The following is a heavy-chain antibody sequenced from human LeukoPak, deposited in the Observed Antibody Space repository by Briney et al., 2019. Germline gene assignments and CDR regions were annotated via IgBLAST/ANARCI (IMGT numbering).Heavy chain of an antibody. Sequence: PGGSLRLSCAASGFTFSNYAMSWVRQAPGKGLEWVSPISGSGDTTYYADSVKGRFTISRDNSKNTLYLQINSLRAEDTAVYYCAEGWGENCSSTSCYYSYYYYMDVWGKGTTVTVSS. J-gene: IGHJ6*03. D-gene: IGHD2-2*01. V-gene: IGHV3-23*01. CDR1: GFTFSNYA. CDR3: AEGWGENCSSTSCYYSYYYYMDV. CDR2: ISGSGDTT.